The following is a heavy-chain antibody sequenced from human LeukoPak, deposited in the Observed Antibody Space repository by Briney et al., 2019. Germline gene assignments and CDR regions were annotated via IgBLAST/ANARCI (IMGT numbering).Heavy chain of an antibody. CDR2: IYYSGST. Sequence: SETLSLTCTVSGGSISSYYWSWIRQPPGKGLEWIGYIYYSGSTNYNPSLKSRVTISVDTSKNQFSLKLSSVTAADTAVYYCARHYQWLLLTQAPFDYWGQGTLVTVSS. D-gene: IGHD3-22*01. V-gene: IGHV4-59*08. J-gene: IGHJ4*02. CDR3: ARHYQWLLLTQAPFDY. CDR1: GGSISSYY.